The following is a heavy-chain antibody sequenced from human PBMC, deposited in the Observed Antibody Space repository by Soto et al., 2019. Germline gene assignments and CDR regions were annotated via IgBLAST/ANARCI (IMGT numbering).Heavy chain of an antibody. Sequence: EVQLLESGGGLVQPGGSLRLSCAASGFTFSSYAMSWVRQAPGKGLEWVSAISGSGGSTYYADSVKGRFTISRDNSKNTLYLQMNSLRAEDTAVYYCAKGRSGRPALRYYYYGMDVWGQGTTVTVSS. CDR3: AKGRSGRPALRYYYYGMDV. V-gene: IGHV3-23*01. CDR1: GFTFSSYA. J-gene: IGHJ6*02. D-gene: IGHD6-19*01. CDR2: ISGSGGST.